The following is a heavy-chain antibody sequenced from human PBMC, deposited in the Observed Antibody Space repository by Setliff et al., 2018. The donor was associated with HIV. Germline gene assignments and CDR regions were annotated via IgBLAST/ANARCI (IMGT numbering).Heavy chain of an antibody. CDR3: TAALQQQVVRWFDP. D-gene: IGHD6-13*01. CDR1: GFIFSSYA. J-gene: IGHJ5*02. V-gene: IGHV3-30*07. CDR2: MSYDGNNK. Sequence: GGSLRLSCAASGFIFSSYAMHWVRQAPGKGLEWVAVMSYDGNNKYYADSVKGRFTVSRDNSKNTLFLQMNSLKTEDTAVYYCTAALQQQVVRWFDPWGQGTLVT.